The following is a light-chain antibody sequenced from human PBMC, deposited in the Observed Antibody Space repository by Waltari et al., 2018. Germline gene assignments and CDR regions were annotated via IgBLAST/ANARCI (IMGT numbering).Light chain of an antibody. Sequence: SYELTQPSSMSVSPGQTARLTCPGTLLEKQYGYWYQQKPGQAPILVIFKDNERPSGIPERFSGSSSGTTVTLTISGVQAEDEADYYCQSADSSGPSVVFGGGTKLT. CDR2: KDN. CDR3: QSADSSGPSVV. J-gene: IGLJ2*01. V-gene: IGLV3-25*03. CDR1: LLEKQY.